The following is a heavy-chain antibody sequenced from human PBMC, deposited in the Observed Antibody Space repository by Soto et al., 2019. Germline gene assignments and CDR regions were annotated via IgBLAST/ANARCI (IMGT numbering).Heavy chain of an antibody. V-gene: IGHV3-15*07. CDR3: ASWGGIASPGYDGSQAPYDY. CDR2: IKSKTDGGTT. CDR1: GFTFSNAW. Sequence: GGSLRLSCAASGFTFSNAWMNWVRQAPGKGLEWVGRIKSKTDGGTTDYAAPVKGRFTISRDDSKNTLYLQMNSLKTEDTAVYYCASWGGIASPGYDGSQAPYDYWGQGTLVTVSS. J-gene: IGHJ4*01. D-gene: IGHD6-13*01.